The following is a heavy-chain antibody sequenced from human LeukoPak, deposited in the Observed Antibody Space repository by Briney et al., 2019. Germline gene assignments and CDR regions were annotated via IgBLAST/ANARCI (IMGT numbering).Heavy chain of an antibody. J-gene: IGHJ4*02. CDR3: AREQYCGGDCYSGSDADY. CDR2: IKQDGSEK. V-gene: IGHV3-7*01. D-gene: IGHD2-21*02. Sequence: GGSLRLSCAASRFTFSSYSMNWVRQAPGKGLEWVANIKQDGSEKYYVDSVKGRFTISRDNAKNSLYLQMNSLRAEDTAVYYCAREQYCGGDCYSGSDADYWGQGTLVTVSS. CDR1: RFTFSSYS.